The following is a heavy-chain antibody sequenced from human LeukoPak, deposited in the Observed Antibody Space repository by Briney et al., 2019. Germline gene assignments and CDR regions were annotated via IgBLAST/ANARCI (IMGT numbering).Heavy chain of an antibody. V-gene: IGHV3-48*01. CDR3: ARDRGYCSGGIRYGNWFDS. J-gene: IGHJ5*01. Sequence: GGSLRLSCAASGFTFSSYSMNWVRQAPGKGLEWVSYIGSTTVYYADSVKGRFTISRDSAKNSLYLQMNSLRAEDTAVYYCARDRGYCSGGIRYGNWFDSWGQGTLVTVSS. CDR1: GFTFSSYS. D-gene: IGHD2-15*01. CDR2: IGSTTV.